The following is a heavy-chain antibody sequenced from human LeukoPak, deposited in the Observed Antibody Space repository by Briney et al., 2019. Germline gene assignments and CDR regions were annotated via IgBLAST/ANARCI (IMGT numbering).Heavy chain of an antibody. Sequence: GGSLRLSCAASGFTFSSYEMNWVRQAPGKGLEWVSYISSSGSTIYYADSVKGRFTISRDNAKNSLYLQTNRLIADHMAVYYRTMMDIMTVLHPFDSSGQGTPVTVSS. CDR3: TMMDIMTVLHPFDS. CDR1: GFTFSSYE. V-gene: IGHV3-48*03. CDR2: ISSSGSTI. D-gene: IGHD3-9*01. J-gene: IGHJ4*02.